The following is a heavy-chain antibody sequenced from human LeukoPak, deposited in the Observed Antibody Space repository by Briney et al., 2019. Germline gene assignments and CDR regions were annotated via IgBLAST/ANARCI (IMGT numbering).Heavy chain of an antibody. D-gene: IGHD2-2*01. CDR2: ISSSSSYI. CDR1: GFTFSSYS. J-gene: IGHJ3*02. CDR3: ASSGGFSQTAYIVVVPAATGGAFDI. Sequence: GGSLRLSCAASGFTFSSYSMNWVRQAPGKGLEWVSSISSSSSYIYYADSVKGRFTISRDNAKNSLYLQMNSLRAEDTAVYYCASSGGFSQTAYIVVVPAATGGAFDIWGQGTMVTVSS. V-gene: IGHV3-21*04.